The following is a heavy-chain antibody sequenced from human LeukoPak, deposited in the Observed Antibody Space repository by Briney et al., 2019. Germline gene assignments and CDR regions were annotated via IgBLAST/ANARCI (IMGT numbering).Heavy chain of an antibody. CDR1: GGSFSDYY. CDR2: IDHSGST. V-gene: IGHV4-34*01. Sequence: SETLSLTCAVYGGSFSDYYWSWIRQPPGKGLEWIGEIDHSGSTNYNPSFKSRVTISIDTSKNQFSLKLSSVTAADTAVYYCARGGSLEPLTPSQANYFDYWGQGTLVTVSS. J-gene: IGHJ4*02. D-gene: IGHD1-26*01. CDR3: ARGGSLEPLTPSQANYFDY.